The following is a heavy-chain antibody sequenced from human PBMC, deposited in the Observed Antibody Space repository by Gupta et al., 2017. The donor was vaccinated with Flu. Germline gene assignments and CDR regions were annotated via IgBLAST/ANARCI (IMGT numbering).Heavy chain of an antibody. D-gene: IGHD3-10*01. V-gene: IGHV3-43*01. CDR2: ISWDGGST. CDR3: AKDSWDRGRQGSYFDY. Sequence: APGKGLEWVSLISWDGGSTHYADSVKGRFTISRDNSKNSLYLQMNSLRTEDTALYYCAKDSWDRGRQGSYFDYWGHGSLVTVSS. J-gene: IGHJ4*01.